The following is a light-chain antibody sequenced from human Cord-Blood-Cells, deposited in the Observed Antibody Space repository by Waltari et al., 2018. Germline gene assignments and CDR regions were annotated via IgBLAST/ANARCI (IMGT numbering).Light chain of an antibody. V-gene: IGLV2-23*01. CDR2: EGS. CDR3: CSYAGSSTYV. J-gene: IGLJ1*01. Sequence: QSALTKPASVSGSPGQSITISCTGTSSDVGSYKPVSWYQQHTGKAPKLMIYEGSKRPSGVSNRFSGSKSGNTASLTISGLQAEDEADYYCCSYAGSSTYVFGTGTKVTVL. CDR1: SSDVGSYKP.